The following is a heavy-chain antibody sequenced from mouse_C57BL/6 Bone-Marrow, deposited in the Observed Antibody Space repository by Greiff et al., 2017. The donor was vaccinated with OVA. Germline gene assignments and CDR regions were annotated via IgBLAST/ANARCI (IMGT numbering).Heavy chain of an antibody. Sequence: EVKVVESGGGLVQPGGSLSLSCAASGFTFTDYYMSWVRQPPGKALEWLGFIRNKANGYTTEYSASVKGRFTISRDNSQSILYLQMNALGAEDSATYYCARSLGGYMRGNYAMDYWGQGTSGTGSS. J-gene: IGHJ4*01. CDR2: IRNKANGYTT. CDR1: GFTFTDYY. D-gene: IGHD1-1*02. CDR3: ARSLGGYMRGNYAMDY. V-gene: IGHV7-3*01.